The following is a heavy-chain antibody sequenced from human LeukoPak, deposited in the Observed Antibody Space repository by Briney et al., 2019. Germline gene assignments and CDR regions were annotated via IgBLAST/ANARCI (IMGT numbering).Heavy chain of an antibody. Sequence: GGSLRLSCAASGFTFSSYSMNWVRQAPGKGLEWVSSISSSSSYIYYADSVKGRFTIPRDNAKNSLYLQMNSLRAEDTAVYYCARGGYSSDWYSSPDYWGQGTLVTVSS. V-gene: IGHV3-21*01. J-gene: IGHJ4*02. CDR1: GFTFSSYS. D-gene: IGHD6-19*01. CDR2: ISSSSSYI. CDR3: ARGGYSSDWYSSPDY.